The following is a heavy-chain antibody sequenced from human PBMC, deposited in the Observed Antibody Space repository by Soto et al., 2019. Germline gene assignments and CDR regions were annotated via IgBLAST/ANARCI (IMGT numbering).Heavy chain of an antibody. CDR1: GYTFTSYA. Sequence: QVQLVQSGAEVKKPGASVKVSCKASGYTFTSYAMHWVRQAPGQRLEWMGWINAGNGNTKYSQTFQGRVTITRDTSASTAYMELSSLRSEDTAVYYCATWEWELIPKAGYWGQGTLVTVSS. D-gene: IGHD1-26*01. CDR3: ATWEWELIPKAGY. CDR2: INAGNGNT. V-gene: IGHV1-3*01. J-gene: IGHJ4*02.